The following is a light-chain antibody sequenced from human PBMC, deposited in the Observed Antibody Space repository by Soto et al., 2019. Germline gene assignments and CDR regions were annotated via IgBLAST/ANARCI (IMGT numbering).Light chain of an antibody. CDR3: QKYNSAPRT. V-gene: IGKV1-27*01. Sequence: DVQMTQAPSSLSASGGDRGTITCRASQDINNYLAWYQQKAGKVPKLLIYSASTLQSGVPSWFSGSGSGTDFTLTITSLQPEDVATYYCQKYNSAPRTCGQGTKGDIK. CDR2: SAS. CDR1: QDINNY. J-gene: IGKJ1*01.